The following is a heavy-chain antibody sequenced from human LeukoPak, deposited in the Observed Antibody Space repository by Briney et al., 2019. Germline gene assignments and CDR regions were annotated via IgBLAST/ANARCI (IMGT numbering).Heavy chain of an antibody. CDR1: GGSISSRSYC. D-gene: IGHD1-1*01. V-gene: IGHV4-61*01. CDR3: ARLYRYFFDY. Sequence: SETLSLTCTVSGGSISSRSYCWSWIRQPPGKGLEWIGYIYYSGSTNYNPSLKSRVTISVDTSKNQFSLKLSSVTAADTAVYYCARLYRYFFDYWGQGTLVTVSS. J-gene: IGHJ4*02. CDR2: IYYSGST.